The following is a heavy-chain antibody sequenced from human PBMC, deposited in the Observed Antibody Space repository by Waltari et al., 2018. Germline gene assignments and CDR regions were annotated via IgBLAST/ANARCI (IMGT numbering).Heavy chain of an antibody. J-gene: IGHJ4*02. Sequence: LEWVSAISGSGGSTYYADSVKGRFTISRDNSKNTLYLQMNSLRAEDTAVYYCAKDWEAYLSGSYLFLFDYWGQGTLVTVSS. V-gene: IGHV3-23*01. CDR3: AKDWEAYLSGSYLFLFDY. D-gene: IGHD1-26*01. CDR2: ISGSGGST.